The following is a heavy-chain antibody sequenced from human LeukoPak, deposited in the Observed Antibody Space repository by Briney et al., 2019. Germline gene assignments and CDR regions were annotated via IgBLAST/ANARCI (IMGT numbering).Heavy chain of an antibody. D-gene: IGHD1-26*01. CDR3: ASAYDEVGVPPRHYNYYGMDV. CDR1: GGTFSSYG. J-gene: IGHJ6*02. CDR2: IIPIFGTA. Sequence: GASVKVSCTASGGTFSSYGISWVRQAPGQGLEWMGGIIPIFGTANYAQKLQGRVTMTTDTSTTTAYLELRSLRSDDTAVYYCASAYDEVGVPPRHYNYYGMDVWGQGTTVTVSS. V-gene: IGHV1-69*05.